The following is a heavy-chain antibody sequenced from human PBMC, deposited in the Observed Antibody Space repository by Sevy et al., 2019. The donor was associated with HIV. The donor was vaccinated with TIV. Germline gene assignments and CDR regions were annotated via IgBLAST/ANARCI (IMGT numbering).Heavy chain of an antibody. D-gene: IGHD3-10*01. CDR3: AKERFGELLGHDAFDI. V-gene: IGHV3-23*01. J-gene: IGHJ3*02. CDR2: ISGSGGST. CDR1: GFTFSSYA. Sequence: GGSLRLSCAASGFTFSSYAMSWVRQAPGKGLEWVSAISGSGGSTYYADSVKGRFTISRDNSKNTLYLQMNSLRAEDTAVYYCAKERFGELLGHDAFDIWGQGTMVTVSS.